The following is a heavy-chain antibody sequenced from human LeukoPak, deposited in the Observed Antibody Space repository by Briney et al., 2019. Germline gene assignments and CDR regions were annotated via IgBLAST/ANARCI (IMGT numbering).Heavy chain of an antibody. CDR3: ARTRGGDYVLDY. CDR2: IYYSGST. V-gene: IGHV4-59*01. Sequence: SETLSLTCTVSGGSISSYYWSWIRQPPGKGLEWIGYIYYSGSTNYNPSLKSRVTISVDTSKNQFSLKLSSVTAADTAVYYCARTRGGDYVLDYWGQGTLVTVSS. J-gene: IGHJ4*02. CDR1: GGSISSYY. D-gene: IGHD4-17*01.